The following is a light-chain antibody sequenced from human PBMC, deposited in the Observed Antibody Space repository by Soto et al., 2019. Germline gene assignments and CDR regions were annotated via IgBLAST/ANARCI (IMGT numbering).Light chain of an antibody. CDR2: GAS. Sequence: EIVMTQSPATLSVSPGERATLSCRASQSVSNNLAWYQQKSGQAPRLLIYGASTRATGFPARFSGSGSETEFTLTITSLQSEEFAVYYCQQYNDWPRTFGQGTKVEIK. V-gene: IGKV3-15*01. CDR1: QSVSNN. J-gene: IGKJ1*01. CDR3: QQYNDWPRT.